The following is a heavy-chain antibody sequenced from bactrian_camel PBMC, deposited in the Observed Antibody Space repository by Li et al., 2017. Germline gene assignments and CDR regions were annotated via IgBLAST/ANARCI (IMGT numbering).Heavy chain of an antibody. V-gene: IGHV3S40*01. Sequence: VQLVESGGGSVQAGGSLRLSCAASGMPYNYNVYCMGWFRQGPGKEREGVAAIAIGGGSTFYADSVKARFTISQDSTKNTVDLQMNNLKPEDTAMYYCAVATDCRWTGYPYWTPAPNNMGQGTQVTVS. CDR1: GMPYNYNV. J-gene: IGHJ4*01. CDR2: IAIGGGST. D-gene: IGHD1*01.